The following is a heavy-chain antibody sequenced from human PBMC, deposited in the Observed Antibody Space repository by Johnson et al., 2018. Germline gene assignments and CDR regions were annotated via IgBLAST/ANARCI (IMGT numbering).Heavy chain of an antibody. CDR2: IIPMFEKQ. CDR3: AGDDSXWYGXGAGDY. Sequence: QVQLVESGAEVKKPGSSLTVSCKPSGGIFSKFAIRWVRQAPGQGLEWMGGIIPMFEKQNYAQKFQGRVTITADESPSTAYMALSSLISDDTAVYYCAGDDSXWYGXGAGDYG. J-gene: IGHJ4*01. V-gene: IGHV1-69*01. CDR1: GGIFSKFA. D-gene: IGHD3-10*01.